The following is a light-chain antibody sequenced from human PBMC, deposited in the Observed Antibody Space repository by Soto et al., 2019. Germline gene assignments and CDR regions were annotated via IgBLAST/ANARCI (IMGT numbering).Light chain of an antibody. J-gene: IGKJ1*01. CDR3: QQSYSSPWT. Sequence: DIQMTQSPSSLSASVGDRATITCRPSQTIRSYLNWYQQKPGKAPKLLIFGASSLQSGVPSRFSGSGSGTDFTLTITSLQPEDFATYICQQSYSSPWTFGQGTKVEVK. V-gene: IGKV1-39*01. CDR1: QTIRSY. CDR2: GAS.